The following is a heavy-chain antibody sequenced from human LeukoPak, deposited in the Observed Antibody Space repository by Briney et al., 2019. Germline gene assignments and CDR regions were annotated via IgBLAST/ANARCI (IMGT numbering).Heavy chain of an antibody. Sequence: PGGSLRLSCAASGFTFSSYWMHWVRQAPGKGLVWVSRINSDGSSTSYAGSVKGRFTISRDNAKNTLYLQMNSLRAEDTAVYYCARDRYDILTGYARWGQGTLVTVSS. V-gene: IGHV3-74*01. CDR3: ARDRYDILTGYAR. J-gene: IGHJ4*02. CDR1: GFTFSSYW. CDR2: INSDGSST. D-gene: IGHD3-9*01.